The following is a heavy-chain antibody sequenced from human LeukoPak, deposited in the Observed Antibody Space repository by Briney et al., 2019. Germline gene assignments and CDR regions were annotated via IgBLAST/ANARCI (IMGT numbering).Heavy chain of an antibody. Sequence: ASVKVSCKASGYTLSSYTLHWVRQAPGQGLEWMGWISAYNGNTNYAQKLQGRVTMTTDTSTSTAYMELRSLRSEDTAVYYCARRTSGSYWEAFDIWGQGTMVTVSS. CDR3: ARRTSGSYWEAFDI. CDR2: ISAYNGNT. D-gene: IGHD1-26*01. J-gene: IGHJ3*02. CDR1: GYTLSSYT. V-gene: IGHV1-18*01.